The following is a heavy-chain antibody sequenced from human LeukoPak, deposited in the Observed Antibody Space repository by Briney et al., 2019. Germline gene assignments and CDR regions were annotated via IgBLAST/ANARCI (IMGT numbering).Heavy chain of an antibody. V-gene: IGHV3-21*01. CDR3: ARDDRSYDILTGYYKPAYYFDY. Sequence: GGSLRLSCAASGFTFSSYSMNWVRQAPGKGLEWVSSISSSSSYIYYADSVKGRSTISRDNAKNSLCLQMNSLRAEDTAVYYCARDDRSYDILTGYYKPAYYFDYWGQGTLVTVSS. CDR2: ISSSSSYI. CDR1: GFTFSSYS. D-gene: IGHD3-9*01. J-gene: IGHJ4*02.